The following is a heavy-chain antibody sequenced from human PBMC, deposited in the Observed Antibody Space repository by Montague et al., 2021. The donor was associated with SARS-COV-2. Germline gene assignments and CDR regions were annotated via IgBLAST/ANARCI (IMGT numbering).Heavy chain of an antibody. Sequence: SETLSLTCTVSGGSISSSSYYWGWIRQPPGKGLEWIGSLYYTGSTYYNPSLKSRVTISVDTSKNQFSLKLSSVTAADTAVYYCARDSSSWYYWFDPWGPGTLVTVSS. J-gene: IGHJ5*02. CDR3: ARDSSSWYYWFDP. CDR2: LYYTGST. V-gene: IGHV4-39*01. CDR1: GGSISSSSYY. D-gene: IGHD6-13*01.